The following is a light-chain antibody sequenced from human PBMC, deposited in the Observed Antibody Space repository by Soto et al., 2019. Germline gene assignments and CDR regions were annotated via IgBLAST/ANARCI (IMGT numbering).Light chain of an antibody. V-gene: IGKV3-20*01. Sequence: EIVLAQSAGTLSLSPGGGATLSCSASQSVSARLAWYKHKPGQPPRLLISDVFNRASGVAERFSGSGSETDFTLIIRRLEPEDSALYYCQHYQGGHPIACGQGTRREIK. CDR1: QSVSAR. CDR2: DVF. J-gene: IGKJ5*01. CDR3: QHYQGGHPIA.